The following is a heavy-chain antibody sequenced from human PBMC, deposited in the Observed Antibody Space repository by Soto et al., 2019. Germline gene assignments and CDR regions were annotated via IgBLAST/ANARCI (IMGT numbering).Heavy chain of an antibody. CDR2: INAGNGNT. J-gene: IGHJ6*02. Sequence: VASVKVSCKASGYTFTSYAIHWVRQAPGQRLEWMGWINAGNGNTKYSQKFQGRVTITRDTSASTAYMELSSLRSEDTAVYYCAREGALLYGGNSDYYYTMDVWGQGTTVTVSS. D-gene: IGHD4-17*01. V-gene: IGHV1-3*01. CDR3: AREGALLYGGNSDYYYTMDV. CDR1: GYTFTSYA.